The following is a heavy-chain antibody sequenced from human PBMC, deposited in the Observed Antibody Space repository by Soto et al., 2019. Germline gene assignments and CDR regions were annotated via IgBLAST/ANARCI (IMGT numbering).Heavy chain of an antibody. CDR2: IIPLFRTP. V-gene: IGHV1-69*12. Sequence: QVQVVQSGAEVKEPGSSVKVSCQASGGTFSSSALSWVRQAPGQGLEWMGGIIPLFRTPDYAQKFQGRVTITADESTSTAYMELSSLRPEDTAIYYCARDNGRPQLGGNYYYITDVWGQGTTITVSS. CDR1: GGTFSSSA. CDR3: ARDNGRPQLGGNYYYITDV. J-gene: IGHJ6*02. D-gene: IGHD3-3*02.